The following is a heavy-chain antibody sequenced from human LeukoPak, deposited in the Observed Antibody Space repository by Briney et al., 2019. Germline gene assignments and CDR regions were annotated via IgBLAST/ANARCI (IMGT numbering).Heavy chain of an antibody. V-gene: IGHV1-2*06. CDR1: GYTFTGYY. CDR3: ARDSARYCTNGVCQP. CDR2: INPNSGGT. D-gene: IGHD2-8*01. J-gene: IGHJ5*02. Sequence: ASVKVSCKVSGYTFTGYYMHWVRQAPGQGLEWMGRINPNSGGTNYAQKFQGRVTMTRDTSISTAYMELSRLRSDDTAVYYCARDSARYCTNGVCQPWGQGTLVTVSS.